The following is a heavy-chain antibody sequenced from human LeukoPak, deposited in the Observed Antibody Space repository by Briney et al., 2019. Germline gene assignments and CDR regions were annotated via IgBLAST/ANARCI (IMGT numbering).Heavy chain of an antibody. Sequence: GGSLRLSCAASGFTFTKAWMSWVRQAPGKGLEWVGRIMSKTDGGTTDYAAPVKGRFTISRDDPKTTLFLQMNSLKTEDTAVYYCTTDRGSGYSGSYYFDYWGQGTLVTVSS. CDR2: IMSKTDGGTT. CDR1: GFTFTKAW. CDR3: TTDRGSGYSGSYYFDY. V-gene: IGHV3-15*01. D-gene: IGHD1-26*01. J-gene: IGHJ4*02.